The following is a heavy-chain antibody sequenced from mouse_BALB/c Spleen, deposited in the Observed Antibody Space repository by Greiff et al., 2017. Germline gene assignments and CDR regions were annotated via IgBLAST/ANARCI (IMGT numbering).Heavy chain of an antibody. CDR2: ILPGSGST. CDR1: GYTSSSYW. CDR3: ARQAMITAGYAMDY. D-gene: IGHD2-4*01. V-gene: IGHV1-9*01. Sequence: GQLQESGAELMKPGASVKIFCKATGYTSSSYWIEWVKQRPGHGLEWFGEILPGSGSTNYNEKFKGKATFTADTSSNTAYMQLSSLTTEDSAVYYCARQAMITAGYAMDYWGQGTSVTVSS. J-gene: IGHJ4*01.